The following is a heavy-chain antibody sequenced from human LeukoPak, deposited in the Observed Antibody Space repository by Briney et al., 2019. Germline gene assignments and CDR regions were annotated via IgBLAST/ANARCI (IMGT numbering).Heavy chain of an antibody. Sequence: ASVKVSCKASGYTFTGYYMHWVRQAPGQGLGWMGWINPNSGGTNYAQKFQGRVTMTRDTSISTAYMELSRLRSDDTAVYYCARVYNWDVGRDFDYWGQGTLVTVSS. CDR1: GYTFTGYY. D-gene: IGHD1-1*01. J-gene: IGHJ4*02. V-gene: IGHV1-2*02. CDR3: ARVYNWDVGRDFDY. CDR2: INPNSGGT.